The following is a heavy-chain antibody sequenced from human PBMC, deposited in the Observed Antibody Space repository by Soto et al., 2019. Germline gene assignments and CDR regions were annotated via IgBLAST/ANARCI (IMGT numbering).Heavy chain of an antibody. J-gene: IGHJ1*01. Sequence: ASVKVSCKASGYIFTAYSMHWVRQAPGQGLEWMGVVNPSGGSTNYAQKFQGRITMTRDTPTSTVYMDLSSLTSEDTAVYYCAREENCSDGICYSEYFQRWGQGXLVTVYS. CDR1: GYIFTAYS. CDR3: AREENCSDGICYSEYFQR. CDR2: VNPSGGST. D-gene: IGHD2-15*01. V-gene: IGHV1-46*01.